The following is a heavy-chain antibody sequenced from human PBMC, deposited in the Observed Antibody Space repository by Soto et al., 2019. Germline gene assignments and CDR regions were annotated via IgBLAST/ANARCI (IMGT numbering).Heavy chain of an antibody. CDR1: GGSISSGGYY. CDR2: IYYSGST. Sequence: QVQLQESGPGLVKPSQTLSLTCTVSGGSISSGGYYWSWIRQHPGKGLEWIGYIYYSGSTYYNPSLKSRVTISVDTSKNQYSLHPRSVTAADTAVYYCPSRLYGAYVYNYWGQGTLVTVSS. CDR3: PSRLYGAYVYNY. D-gene: IGHD4-17*01. J-gene: IGHJ4*02. V-gene: IGHV4-31*03.